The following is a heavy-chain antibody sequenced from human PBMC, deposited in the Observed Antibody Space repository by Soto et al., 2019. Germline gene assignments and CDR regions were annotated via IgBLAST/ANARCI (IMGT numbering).Heavy chain of an antibody. CDR1: GFTFSSYA. CDR3: ARGVDIVVVVAANDAFDI. Sequence: GGSLRLSCAASGFTFSSYAMHWVRQAPGKGLEWVAVISYDGSSKYYADSVKGRFTISRDNSKNTLYLQMNSLRAEDTAVYYCARGVDIVVVVAANDAFDIWGQGTMVTVSS. CDR2: ISYDGSSK. D-gene: IGHD2-15*01. V-gene: IGHV3-30-3*01. J-gene: IGHJ3*02.